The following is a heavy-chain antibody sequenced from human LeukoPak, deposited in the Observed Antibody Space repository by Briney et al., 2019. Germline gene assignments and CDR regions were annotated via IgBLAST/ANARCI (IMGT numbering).Heavy chain of an antibody. Sequence: SQTLSLTCAISGDSVSRNGAAWNWIRQSPLRGLEWLGRTYYRSKWYNDFAVSVESRITINADTSKNQFALQLNSVTPEDTAVYYCARGKVAYYGMDVWGQGTTVTVSS. D-gene: IGHD5-12*01. V-gene: IGHV6-1*01. CDR1: GDSVSRNGAA. CDR2: TYYRSKWYN. CDR3: ARGKVAYYGMDV. J-gene: IGHJ6*02.